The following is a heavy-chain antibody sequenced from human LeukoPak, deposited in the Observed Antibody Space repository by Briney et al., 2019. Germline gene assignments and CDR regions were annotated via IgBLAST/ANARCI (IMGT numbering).Heavy chain of an antibody. J-gene: IGHJ5*02. CDR1: GGTFSSYA. D-gene: IGHD1-14*01. CDR2: IIPIFGTA. V-gene: IGHV1-69*05. Sequence: ASVKVSCKASGGTFSSYAISWVRQAPGQGLEWMGGIIPIFGTANYAQKFQGRVTITTDESTSTAYMELSSLRSEDTAVYYCAMYRSNWFDPWGQGTLVTVSS. CDR3: AMYRSNWFDP.